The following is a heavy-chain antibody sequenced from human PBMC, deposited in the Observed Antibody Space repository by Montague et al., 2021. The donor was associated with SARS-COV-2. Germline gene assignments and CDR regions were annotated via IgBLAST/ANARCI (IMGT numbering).Heavy chain of an antibody. J-gene: IGHJ3*02. CDR3: AHRPGIAVAGGAFDI. CDR2: XXWXXXK. Sequence: PALVKPTQTLTLTCTFSGFSLSTSGVGVGWIRQPPGKALEWLAXXXWXXXKRXSPSLKSRLTITKDTSKNQVVLTMTKMDPVDTATYYCAHRPGIAVAGGAFDIWGQGTMVTVSS. CDR1: GFSLSTSGVG. V-gene: IGHV2-5*01. D-gene: IGHD6-19*01.